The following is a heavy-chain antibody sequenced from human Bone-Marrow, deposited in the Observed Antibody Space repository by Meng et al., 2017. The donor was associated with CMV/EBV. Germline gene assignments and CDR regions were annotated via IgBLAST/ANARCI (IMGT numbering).Heavy chain of an antibody. CDR3: ARTTSLSPRGGLGDFYYYGMDV. CDR2: IYSGGSST. J-gene: IGHJ6*02. V-gene: IGHV3-23*03. Sequence: GGSLRLSCAASGFTFSSYAMSWVRQAPGKGLEWVSVIYSGGSSTYYADSVKGRFTISRDNSKNTLYLQMNSLRAEDTAVYYCARTTSLSPRGGLGDFYYYGMDVWGQGPTVTVSS. D-gene: IGHD3-16*01. CDR1: GFTFSSYA.